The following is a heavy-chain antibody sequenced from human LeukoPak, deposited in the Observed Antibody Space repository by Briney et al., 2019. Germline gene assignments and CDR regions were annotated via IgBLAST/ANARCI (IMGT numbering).Heavy chain of an antibody. V-gene: IGHV5-51*01. Sequence: GESLKISCKGSGYSFTSYWIGWVRQMPGKGLEWMGIIYPGDSDTRYSPSFQGQVTISADKSISTAYLQWSSLKASDTAMYYCARHPRRHYDFWSGYSDAFDIWGQGTMVTVSS. CDR3: ARHPRRHYDFWSGYSDAFDI. J-gene: IGHJ3*02. CDR2: IYPGDSDT. CDR1: GYSFTSYW. D-gene: IGHD3-3*01.